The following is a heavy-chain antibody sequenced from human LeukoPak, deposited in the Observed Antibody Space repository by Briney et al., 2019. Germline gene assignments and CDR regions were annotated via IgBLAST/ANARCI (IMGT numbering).Heavy chain of an antibody. CDR2: TNANGAST. CDR3: ARDGGWYKRGLDYYYYMDV. Sequence: PGGSLRLSCAASGVSFDADGMNWVRQAPGKGLEWVCRTNANGASTAYADSVKGRFTISRDNAKNSPYLQMNSLSAEDTALYYCARDGGWYKRGLDYYYYMDVWGKGTTVTISS. D-gene: IGHD6-19*01. V-gene: IGHV3-20*04. J-gene: IGHJ6*03. CDR1: GVSFDADG.